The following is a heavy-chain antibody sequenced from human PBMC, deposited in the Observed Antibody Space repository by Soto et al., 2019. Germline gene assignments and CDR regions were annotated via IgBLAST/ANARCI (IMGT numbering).Heavy chain of an antibody. J-gene: IGHJ1*01. Sequence: GGSLRLSCAASGFTFSSYWMHWVRQAPGKGLVWVSSISSNSSSTYYADSVKGRFTISRDNAKNSLYLQMNSLRAEDTAVYYCARGLSSDFWSGYYNPEYFQHWGQGTLVTVSS. CDR1: GFTFSSYW. CDR3: ARGLSSDFWSGYYNPEYFQH. V-gene: IGHV3-21*01. D-gene: IGHD3-3*01. CDR2: ISSNSSST.